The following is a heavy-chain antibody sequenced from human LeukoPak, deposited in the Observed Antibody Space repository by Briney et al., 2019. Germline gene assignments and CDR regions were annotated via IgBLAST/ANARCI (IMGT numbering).Heavy chain of an antibody. V-gene: IGHV1-18*01. J-gene: IGHJ4*02. CDR2: ISAYNGNT. CDR1: IYTFTSYG. D-gene: IGHD6-13*01. CDR3: ARSRTAAGSFVY. Sequence: ASVNVSSMASIYTFTSYGVNWKRLDPGRRREWMGWISAYNGNTNYAQKLQGRVTMTTDTSTSTAYMELRSLRSDDTAVYYCARSRTAAGSFVYWGQGTLVTVSS.